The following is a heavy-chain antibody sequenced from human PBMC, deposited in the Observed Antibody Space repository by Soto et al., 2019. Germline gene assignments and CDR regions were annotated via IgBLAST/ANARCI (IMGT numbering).Heavy chain of an antibody. CDR3: ARQPDDGDYGYYFEY. CDR1: GGSISPYY. V-gene: IGHV4-59*01. D-gene: IGHD4-17*01. CDR2: IYYTGTA. J-gene: IGHJ4*02. Sequence: QVQLLESGPGLVNPSQTLSLSCTVSGGSISPYYWSWLRQSPGKGLEWLGYIYYTGTADYNPSLENRVTLSVYTSTNRVSLELTSVTAADTAVYYCARQPDDGDYGYYFEYWGPGILVTVSS.